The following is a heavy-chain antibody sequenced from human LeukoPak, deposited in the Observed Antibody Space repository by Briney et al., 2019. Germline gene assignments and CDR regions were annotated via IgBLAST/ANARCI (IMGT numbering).Heavy chain of an antibody. D-gene: IGHD3-16*01. J-gene: IGHJ5*02. Sequence: GASVKVSCKASGYTFTSYCISWVRQAPGQGLEWMGWISAYNGNTNYAQKLQGRVTMTTDTSTSTAYMELRSLRSDDTAVYYCASTSPIMITFGGVTTAFDPWGQGTLVTVSS. CDR3: ASTSPIMITFGGVTTAFDP. V-gene: IGHV1-18*01. CDR2: ISAYNGNT. CDR1: GYTFTSYC.